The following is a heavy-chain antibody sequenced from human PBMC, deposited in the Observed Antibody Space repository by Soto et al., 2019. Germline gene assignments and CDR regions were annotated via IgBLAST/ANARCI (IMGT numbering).Heavy chain of an antibody. V-gene: IGHV3-23*01. CDR3: AKGKSTSCYTPLYY. J-gene: IGHJ4*02. D-gene: IGHD2-2*02. CDR1: GFTFSSYA. Sequence: GGSLRRSCAASGFTFSSYAMSWVRQAPGKGLEWVSVISGGGGSTYYADSVKGRFTISRDNSTNTVYLQMNSLRAEDTAVYYWAKGKSTSCYTPLYYGGKGILVTVP. CDR2: ISGGGGST.